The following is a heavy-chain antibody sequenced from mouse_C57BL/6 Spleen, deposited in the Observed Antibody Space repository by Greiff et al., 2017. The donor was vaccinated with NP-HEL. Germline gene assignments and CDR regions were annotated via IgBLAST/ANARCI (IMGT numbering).Heavy chain of an antibody. J-gene: IGHJ4*01. CDR1: GFTFSDYG. D-gene: IGHD2-2*01. Sequence: EVKLMESGGGLVKPGGSLKLSCAASGFTFSDYGMHWVRQAPEKGLEWVAYISSGSSTIYYADTVKGRFTISRDNAKNTLFLQMTSLRSEDTAMYYCARGVTTRYYAMDYWGQGTSVTVSS. V-gene: IGHV5-17*01. CDR2: ISSGSSTI. CDR3: ARGVTTRYYAMDY.